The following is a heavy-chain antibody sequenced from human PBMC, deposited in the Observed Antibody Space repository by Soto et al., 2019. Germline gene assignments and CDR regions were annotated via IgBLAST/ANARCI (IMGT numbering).Heavy chain of an antibody. Sequence: GWLGRSGAGSGCTFSSYAMHWVRQAPGKGLEWVAVITYDGSNKYYADSVKGRFTISRDNSKNTLYLQMNSLRAEDTAVYYCARTPEAVVGAFDYWGQGTPVTVYS. CDR1: GCTFSSYA. V-gene: IGHV3-30*14. J-gene: IGHJ4*02. D-gene: IGHD1-26*01. CDR2: ITYDGSNK. CDR3: ARTPEAVVGAFDY.